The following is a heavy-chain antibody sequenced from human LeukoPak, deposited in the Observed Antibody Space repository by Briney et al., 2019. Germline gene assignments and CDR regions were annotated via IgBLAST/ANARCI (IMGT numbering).Heavy chain of an antibody. CDR2: IYDGGST. J-gene: IGHJ3*02. V-gene: IGHV4-39*01. Sequence: SETLSLTCTVSGASIGSTTYYWDWVRQPPGKGLEWIGNIYDGGSTHYNPSLKSRLTMSVDTSKNHFSLRLNSVTAADTDIYYCATHRRPGSGGYENAFEIWGQGTMVTVSS. CDR1: GASIGSTTYY. CDR3: ATHRRPGSGGYENAFEI. D-gene: IGHD5-12*01.